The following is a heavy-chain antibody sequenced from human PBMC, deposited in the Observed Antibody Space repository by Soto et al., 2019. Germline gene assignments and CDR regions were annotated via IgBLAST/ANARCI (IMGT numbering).Heavy chain of an antibody. Sequence: GTLSLTCTVSAASFSKYYWTWIRQPPGKGLEWIGYIYFNGNTKYNPSLEGRLTISIDTSKKEFSLKLTSVTAADAAVYYCASVTFGGIVLAHWGQGTLVTVSS. CDR1: AASFSKYY. J-gene: IGHJ4*02. CDR2: IYFNGNT. CDR3: ASVTFGGIVLAH. D-gene: IGHD3-16*01. V-gene: IGHV4-59*01.